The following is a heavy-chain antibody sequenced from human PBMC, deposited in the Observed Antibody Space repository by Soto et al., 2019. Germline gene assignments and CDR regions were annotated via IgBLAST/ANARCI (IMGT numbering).Heavy chain of an antibody. D-gene: IGHD4-17*01. CDR3: AGITTVTAS. J-gene: IGHJ4*02. CDR2: IYYSGST. Sequence: SETLCLTCTVSGGSISSYYWSWIRQPPGKGLEWIGYIYYSGSTNYNPSLKSRVTISVDTSKNQFSLRLSSVTAADTAVYYRAGITTVTASWGQGTLVTVS. CDR1: GGSISSYY. V-gene: IGHV4-59*01.